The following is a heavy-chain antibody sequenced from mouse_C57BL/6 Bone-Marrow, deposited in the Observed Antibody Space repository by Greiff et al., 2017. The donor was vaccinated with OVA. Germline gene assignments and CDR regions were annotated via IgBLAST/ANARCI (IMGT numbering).Heavy chain of an antibody. Sequence: QVQLKESGPGLVQPSQSLSITCTVSGFSFTSYGVHWVRQSPGKGLEWLGVIWCGGSIAYNAAFISRLSISKGNSKSQIFYKMNSLQADDTATYYGAREEGITTVVRRVMDYWGQGTSVTVSA. CDR3: AREEGITTVVRRVMDY. D-gene: IGHD1-1*01. J-gene: IGHJ4*01. V-gene: IGHV2-2*01. CDR1: GFSFTSYG. CDR2: IWCGGSI.